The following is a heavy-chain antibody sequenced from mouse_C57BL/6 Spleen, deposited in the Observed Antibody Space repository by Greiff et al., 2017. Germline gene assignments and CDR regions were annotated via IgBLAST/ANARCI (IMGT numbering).Heavy chain of an antibody. V-gene: IGHV5-12*01. CDR2: ISNGGGST. J-gene: IGHJ4*01. Sequence: EVQLQESGGGLVQPGGSLKLSCAASGFTFSDYYMYWVRQTPEKRLEWVAYISNGGGSTYYPDTVKGRFTISRDNAKNTLYLQMSRLKSEDTAMYYCARRRDYYAMDYWGQGTSVTVSS. CDR3: ARRRDYYAMDY. CDR1: GFTFSDYY.